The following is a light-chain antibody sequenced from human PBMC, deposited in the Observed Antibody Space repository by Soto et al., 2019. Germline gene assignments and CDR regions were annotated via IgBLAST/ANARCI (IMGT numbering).Light chain of an antibody. CDR3: SSYTSSSTQV. Sequence: QSVLSQPASVSGSPGQSITISCTGTTSDVGYYKYVSWYQQHPGQAPKLMIYEVTNRPSGVSDRFSGSKSGNTASLTISGVQAEDEADYYCSSYTSSSTQVFGGGTKLTVL. V-gene: IGLV2-14*01. CDR2: EVT. CDR1: TSDVGYYKY. J-gene: IGLJ3*02.